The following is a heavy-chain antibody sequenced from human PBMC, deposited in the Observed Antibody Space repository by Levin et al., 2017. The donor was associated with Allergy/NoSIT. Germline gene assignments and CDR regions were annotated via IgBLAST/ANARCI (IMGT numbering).Heavy chain of an antibody. Sequence: KISCKASGGTFSSYAISWVRQAPGQGLEWMGGIIPIFGTANYAQKFQGRVTITADESTSTAYMELSSLRSEDTAVYYCARQVVGATSLDHDAFDIWGQGTMVTVSS. CDR2: IIPIFGTA. J-gene: IGHJ3*02. CDR1: GGTFSSYA. CDR3: ARQVVGATSLDHDAFDI. D-gene: IGHD1-26*01. V-gene: IGHV1-69*01.